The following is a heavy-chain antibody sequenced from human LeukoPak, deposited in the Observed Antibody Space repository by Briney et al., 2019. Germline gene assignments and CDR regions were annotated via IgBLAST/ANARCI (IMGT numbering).Heavy chain of an antibody. V-gene: IGHV3-30-3*01. J-gene: IGHJ4*02. CDR1: GFTFSSYA. D-gene: IGHD2-21*01. CDR2: ISYDGGNK. CDR3: AREGEGLDY. Sequence: PGGSLRLSCAASGFTFSSYAMHWVRQAPGKGLEWVAVISYDGGNKYYADSMKGRFTISRDSSKNTLYLQMNSLRAEDTAVYYCAREGEGLDYWGQGTLVTVSS.